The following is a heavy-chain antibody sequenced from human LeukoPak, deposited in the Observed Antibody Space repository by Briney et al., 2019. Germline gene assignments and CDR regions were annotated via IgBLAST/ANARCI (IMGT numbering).Heavy chain of an antibody. Sequence: SETLSLTCTVSGGSISSSSYYWGWIRQPPGKGLEWIGSIYYSGSTYYNPSLKSRVTISVDTSKNQFSLKLSSVTAADTAVYYCARHVDTAMVLDYWGQGTLVTVSP. CDR2: IYYSGST. CDR3: ARHVDTAMVLDY. J-gene: IGHJ4*02. CDR1: GGSISSSSYY. V-gene: IGHV4-39*01. D-gene: IGHD5-18*01.